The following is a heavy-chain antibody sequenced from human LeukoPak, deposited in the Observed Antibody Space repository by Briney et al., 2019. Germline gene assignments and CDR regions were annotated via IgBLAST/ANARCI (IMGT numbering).Heavy chain of an antibody. Sequence: GGSLRLSCAASGFTFSSYAMSWVRQAPGKGLEWVSVISGSGGSTYYADSVKGRFTISRDNSKNTLYLQMNSLRAEDTAVYYCATTVLLWFGEFDDYWGQGTLVTVSS. CDR1: GFTFSSYA. D-gene: IGHD3-10*01. V-gene: IGHV3-23*01. J-gene: IGHJ4*02. CDR2: ISGSGGST. CDR3: ATTVLLWFGEFDDY.